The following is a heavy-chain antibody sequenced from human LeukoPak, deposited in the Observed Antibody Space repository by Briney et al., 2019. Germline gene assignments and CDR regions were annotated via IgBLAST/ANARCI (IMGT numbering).Heavy chain of an antibody. CDR1: GFTFSSYA. Sequence: GGSLRLSCAATGFTFSSYAMSWVRQAPGKGLEWVSAISGSGGSTYYADSVKGRFTISRDNSKNTLYLQMNSLRAEDTAVYYCAKVGAGGIAAAALLFDYWGQGTLVTVSS. V-gene: IGHV3-23*01. CDR2: ISGSGGST. D-gene: IGHD6-13*01. J-gene: IGHJ4*02. CDR3: AKVGAGGIAAAALLFDY.